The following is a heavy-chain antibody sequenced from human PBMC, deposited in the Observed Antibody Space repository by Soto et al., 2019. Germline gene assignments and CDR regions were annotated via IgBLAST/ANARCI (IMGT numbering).Heavy chain of an antibody. CDR2: INAGNGNT. CDR1: GYTFTSYA. CDR3: ATNDYGDSYYYYYYMDV. D-gene: IGHD4-17*01. Sequence: ASVKVSCKASGYTFTSYAMHWVRQAPGQRLEWMGWINAGNGNTKYSQKFQGRVTITRDTSASTAYMELSSLRSEDTAVYYCATNDYGDSYYYYYYMDVWGKGTTVTVSS. J-gene: IGHJ6*03. V-gene: IGHV1-3*01.